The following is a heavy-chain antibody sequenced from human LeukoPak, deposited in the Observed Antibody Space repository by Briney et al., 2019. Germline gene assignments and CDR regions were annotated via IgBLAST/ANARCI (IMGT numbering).Heavy chain of an antibody. D-gene: IGHD3-3*01. V-gene: IGHV3-23*01. J-gene: IGHJ5*02. CDR1: GFTFSSYA. CDR2: ISGSGGST. CDR3: ASRTYYDFWSGYYDPRWFDP. Sequence: GSLRLSCAASGFTFSSYAMSWVRQAPGKGLEWVSAISGSGGSTYYADSVKGRFTISRDNSKNTLYLQMNSLRAEDTAVYYCASRTYYDFWSGYYDPRWFDPWGQGTLVTVSS.